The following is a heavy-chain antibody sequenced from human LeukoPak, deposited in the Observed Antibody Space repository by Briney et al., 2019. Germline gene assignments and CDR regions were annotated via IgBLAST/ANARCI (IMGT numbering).Heavy chain of an antibody. CDR2: INPNSGGT. D-gene: IGHD5-24*01. V-gene: IGHV1-2*02. Sequence: ASVKVSCKASGYTFTGYYMHWVRQAPGQGLGWMGWINPNSGGTNYAQKFQGRVTMTRDTSISTAYMELSRLRSDDTAVYYCARVGSRDGYNFGFDPWGQGTLVTVPS. J-gene: IGHJ5*02. CDR3: ARVGSRDGYNFGFDP. CDR1: GYTFTGYY.